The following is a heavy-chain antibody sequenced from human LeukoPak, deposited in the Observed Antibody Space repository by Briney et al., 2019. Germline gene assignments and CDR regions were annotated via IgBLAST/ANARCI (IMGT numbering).Heavy chain of an antibody. CDR1: GYTFTSYY. J-gene: IGHJ3*02. D-gene: IGHD1-26*01. CDR3: ARDRGLRIVGAINDAFDI. Sequence: ASVKVSCKASGYTFTSYYMHWVRQAPGQGLEWMGIINPSGGSTSYAQKFQGRVTMTRDTSTSTVYMEPSSLRSDDTAMYYCARDRGLRIVGAINDAFDIWGQGTMVTVSS. V-gene: IGHV1-46*01. CDR2: INPSGGST.